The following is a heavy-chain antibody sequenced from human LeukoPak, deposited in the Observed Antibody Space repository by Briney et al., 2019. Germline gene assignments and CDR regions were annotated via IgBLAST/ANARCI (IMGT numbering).Heavy chain of an antibody. D-gene: IGHD4-17*01. V-gene: IGHV1-18*01. CDR2: ISAYNGNT. J-gene: IGHJ6*03. Sequence: GASVKVSCKASGYTFTSYGINWVRQAPGQGLEWMGWISAYNGNTNYAQKLQGRVTMTTDTSTSTAYMELRSLRSDDTAVYYCARVLGYGDYYYYYMDVWGKGTTVTVSS. CDR1: GYTFTSYG. CDR3: ARVLGYGDYYYYYMDV.